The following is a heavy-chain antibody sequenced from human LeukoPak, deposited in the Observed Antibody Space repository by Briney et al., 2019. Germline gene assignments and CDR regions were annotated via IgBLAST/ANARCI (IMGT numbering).Heavy chain of an antibody. CDR1: GFTFSGYA. J-gene: IGHJ4*02. CDR2: ISSSGGTT. CDR3: ARVAKYYYGSETYYFFEH. V-gene: IGHV3-23*01. Sequence: GGSLSLSCAASGFTFSGYAMSWVRQAPGKGLEWVSAISSSGGTTYYADSVKGRFTISRDNAKNSLYLQMNSLRVEDTAVYYCARVAKYYYGSETYYFFEHWGQGTPVTASS. D-gene: IGHD3-10*01.